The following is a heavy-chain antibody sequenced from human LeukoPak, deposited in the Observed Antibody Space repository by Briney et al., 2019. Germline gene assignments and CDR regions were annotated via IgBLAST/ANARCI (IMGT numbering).Heavy chain of an antibody. CDR3: ASLVGAAQFDY. J-gene: IGHJ4*02. CDR2: INHSGST. D-gene: IGHD1-26*01. Sequence: SQTLSLTCTVSGGSISSGGYYWSWIRQPPGKGLEWIGEINHSGSTNYNPSLKSRVTISVDTSKNQFSLKLSSVTAADTAVYYCASLVGAAQFDYWGQGTLVTVSS. CDR1: GGSISSGGYY. V-gene: IGHV4-30-2*01.